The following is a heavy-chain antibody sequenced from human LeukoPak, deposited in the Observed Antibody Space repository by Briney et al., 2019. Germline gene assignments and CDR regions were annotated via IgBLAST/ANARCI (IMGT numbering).Heavy chain of an antibody. CDR1: GLTFSNYG. Sequence: GGSLRLSCAASGLTFSNYGMHWVRQAPGKGLEWVAFIRYDGSSKYYADSVKGRFTFSRDNSKNTLYLQMNSLRAEDTAVFYCARSRTDAFDIWGQGTMVTVSS. J-gene: IGHJ3*02. CDR2: IRYDGSSK. D-gene: IGHD1-14*01. V-gene: IGHV3-30*02. CDR3: ARSRTDAFDI.